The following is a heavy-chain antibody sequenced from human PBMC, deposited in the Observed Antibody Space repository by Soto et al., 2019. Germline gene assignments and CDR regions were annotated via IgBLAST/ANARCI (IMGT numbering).Heavy chain of an antibody. CDR2: ISAYNGNT. V-gene: IGHV1-18*01. Sequence: ASVKVSCKASGYTFTGYGISWVRQAPGQGLEWMGWISAYNGNTNYAQKLQGRVTMTTDTSTSTAYMELRSLRSDDTAVYYCARVRVVVVPAAMPWFDPWGQGTLVTVSS. CDR3: ARVRVVVVPAAMPWFDP. D-gene: IGHD2-2*01. CDR1: GYTFTGYG. J-gene: IGHJ5*02.